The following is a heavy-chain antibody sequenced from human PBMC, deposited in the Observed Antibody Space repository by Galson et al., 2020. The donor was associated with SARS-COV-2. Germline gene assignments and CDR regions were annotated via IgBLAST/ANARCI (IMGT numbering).Heavy chain of an antibody. J-gene: IGHJ4*02. V-gene: IGHV3-23*01. Sequence: GGSLRLSCAVSGFTFGDYAMDWVRQAPGKGLEWVSSISGTGGSTYYADSVQGRFTISRDNSKNTLYLQMNSLRAADTALYYCVKEGGSYYYESSGYYWGRGTLVSVSS. D-gene: IGHD3-22*01. CDR2: ISGTGGST. CDR1: GFTFGDYA. CDR3: VKEGGSYYYESSGYY.